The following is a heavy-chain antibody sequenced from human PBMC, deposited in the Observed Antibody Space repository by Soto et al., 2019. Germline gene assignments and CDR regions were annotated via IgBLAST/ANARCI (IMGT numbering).Heavy chain of an antibody. CDR3: ISLSFSSSWYY. V-gene: IGHV3-73*01. Sequence: GGSLRLSCAASGLTFAGSAMHWVRQASGKGLEWVGRIRSKANSFATAYAASVKDRFIISRDDSKNTAYLQMNSLKTEDTAMYYCISLSFSSSWYYWGKGTLVTVS. D-gene: IGHD6-13*01. J-gene: IGHJ4*02. CDR1: GLTFAGSA. CDR2: IRSKANSFAT.